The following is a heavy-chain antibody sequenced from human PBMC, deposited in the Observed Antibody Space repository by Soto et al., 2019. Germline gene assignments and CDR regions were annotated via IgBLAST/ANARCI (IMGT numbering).Heavy chain of an antibody. J-gene: IGHJ5*02. CDR2: INAGNGNT. CDR3: ARGPEAKYNWFDP. V-gene: IGHV1-3*01. Sequence: ASVKVSCKASGYTFASYAMHWVRQAPGQRLEWMGWINAGNGNTKYSQKFQGRVTITRDTSASTAYMELSSLRSEDTAVYYCARGPEAKYNWFDPWGQGTLVTVSS. CDR1: GYTFASYA.